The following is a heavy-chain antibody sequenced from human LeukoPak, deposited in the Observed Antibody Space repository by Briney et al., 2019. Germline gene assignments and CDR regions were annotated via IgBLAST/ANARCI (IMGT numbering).Heavy chain of an antibody. D-gene: IGHD3-10*01. V-gene: IGHV4-4*02. CDR2: IYHSGST. Sequence: PSETLSLTCAVSGGPISSSNCGSWVRQPPGKGLEWIGEIYHSGSTNYNPSLKSRVTISVDKSKNQFSLKLSSVTAADTAVYYCARTDGSGSPDYWGQGTLVTVSS. CDR3: ARTDGSGSPDY. CDR1: GGPISSSNC. J-gene: IGHJ4*02.